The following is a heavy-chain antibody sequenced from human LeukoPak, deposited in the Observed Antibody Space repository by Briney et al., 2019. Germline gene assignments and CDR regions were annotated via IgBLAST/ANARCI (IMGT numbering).Heavy chain of an antibody. D-gene: IGHD5-12*01. Sequence: ASVKVSCKASGYTFTSYYMHWVRQAPGQGLEWMGWINTNTGNPTYAQGFTGRFVFSLDTSVSTAYLQISSLKAEDTAVYYCARDHLPDIAATIHGIFDIWGQGTMVTVSS. CDR1: GYTFTSYY. CDR2: INTNTGNP. CDR3: ARDHLPDIAATIHGIFDI. J-gene: IGHJ3*02. V-gene: IGHV7-4-1*02.